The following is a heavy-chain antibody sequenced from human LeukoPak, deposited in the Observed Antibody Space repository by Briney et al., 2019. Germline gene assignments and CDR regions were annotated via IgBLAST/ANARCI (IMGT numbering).Heavy chain of an antibody. CDR3: ARVGGWSSQGYYFDY. Sequence: SETLSLTCTVSGGSISSSNWWSWVRQPPGKGLEWIGEIYHSGSTNYNPSLKSRVTISVDKSKNQFSLNLSSVTAADTAVYYCARVGGWSSQGYYFDYWGQGTRVTVSS. V-gene: IGHV4-4*02. CDR2: IYHSGST. CDR1: GGSISSSNW. D-gene: IGHD6-13*01. J-gene: IGHJ4*02.